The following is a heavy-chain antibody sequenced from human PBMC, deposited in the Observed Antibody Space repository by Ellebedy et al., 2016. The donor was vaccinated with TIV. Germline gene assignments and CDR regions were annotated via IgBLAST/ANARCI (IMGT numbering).Heavy chain of an antibody. CDR2: INPGSGHT. J-gene: IGHJ4*02. CDR1: GYTFASYE. V-gene: IGHV1-8*01. D-gene: IGHD6-19*01. Sequence: ASVKVSXXASGYTFASYEISWVRQATGQGLEWMGLINPGSGHTVYAQRFQGRLTMTRDTSISTAYMEVSGLRSDDTAVYYRARGWDSSGWSDYWGQGTLVTVSS. CDR3: ARGWDSSGWSDY.